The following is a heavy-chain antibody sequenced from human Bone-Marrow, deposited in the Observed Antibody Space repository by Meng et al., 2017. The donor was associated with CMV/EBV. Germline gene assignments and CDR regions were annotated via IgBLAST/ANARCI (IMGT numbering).Heavy chain of an antibody. CDR2: INPNSGGT. V-gene: IGHV1-18*04. J-gene: IGHJ4*02. CDR3: ARRREYSSAEDY. Sequence: ASVKVSCKGSGYSFTSYWIGWVRQMPGKGLEWMGWINPNSGGTDYAQKLQGRVTMPTDTTTSTAYMEPRSLRSDDTDVYYCARRREYSSAEDYCGQGTLVTVSS. D-gene: IGHD6-6*01. CDR1: GYSFTSYW.